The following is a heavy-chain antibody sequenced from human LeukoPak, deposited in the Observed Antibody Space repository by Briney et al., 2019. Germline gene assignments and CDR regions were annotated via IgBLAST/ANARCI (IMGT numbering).Heavy chain of an antibody. J-gene: IGHJ3*02. V-gene: IGHV4-59*01. CDR1: GGSISSDY. D-gene: IGHD4-23*01. CDR3: ARRGSGNSDDAFDI. CDR2: IYYSGST. Sequence: SETLSLTCTVSGGSISSDYWSWIRQPPGKGLGWIGYIYYSGSTKYNPSLKSRVTISVDTSKNQFSLKLSSVTAADTAVYYCARRGSGNSDDAFDIWGQGTMVTVSS.